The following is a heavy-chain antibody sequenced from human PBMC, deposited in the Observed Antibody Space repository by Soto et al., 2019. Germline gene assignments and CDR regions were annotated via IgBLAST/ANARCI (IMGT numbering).Heavy chain of an antibody. CDR2: IRSKANSYAT. V-gene: IGHV3-73*01. CDR1: GFTFSDAA. Sequence: EVQLVESGGGLVQPGGSLKLSCAASGFTFSDAAMHWVRQASGKGLEWVDRIRSKANSYATAYAASVKGRFTISRDDSKNTAYLQMNSLKIEDTAVYYCIRHLSDYWGQGTLVTVSS. J-gene: IGHJ4*02. CDR3: IRHLSDY.